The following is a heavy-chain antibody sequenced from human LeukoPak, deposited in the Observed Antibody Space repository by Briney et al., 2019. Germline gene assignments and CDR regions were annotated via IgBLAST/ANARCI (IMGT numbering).Heavy chain of an antibody. Sequence: ASVKVSCKASGYTFTGYYMHWVRQAPGQGLEWMGWINPNSGGTNYAQKFQGRVTMTRDTSISTAYMELSRLRSDDTAVYYCARGSTIQAGPNYYYYYMDVWGKGTTVTVSS. CDR2: INPNSGGT. V-gene: IGHV1-2*02. CDR3: ARGSTIQAGPNYYYYYMDV. CDR1: GYTFTGYY. D-gene: IGHD6-13*01. J-gene: IGHJ6*03.